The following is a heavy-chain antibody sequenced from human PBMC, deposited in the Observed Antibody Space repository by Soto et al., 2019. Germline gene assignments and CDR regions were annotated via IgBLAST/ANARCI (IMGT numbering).Heavy chain of an antibody. CDR2: IWYDGSNK. CDR3: ARDHDSSGYYDTSPNWFDP. CDR1: GFTFSSYG. D-gene: IGHD3-22*01. V-gene: IGHV3-33*01. J-gene: IGHJ5*02. Sequence: GGSLRLSCAASGFTFSSYGMHWVRQAPGKGLEWVAVIWYDGSNKYYADSVKGRFTISRDNSKNTLYLQMNSLRAEDTAVYYWARDHDSSGYYDTSPNWFDPWGQGTLVTVSS.